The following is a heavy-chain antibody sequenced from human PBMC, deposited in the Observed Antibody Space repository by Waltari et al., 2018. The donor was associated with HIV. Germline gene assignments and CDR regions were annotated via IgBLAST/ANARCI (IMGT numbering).Heavy chain of an antibody. J-gene: IGHJ4*02. Sequence: QVQLQESGPGLLKPSQTLSLTCTVSGGSIHSASYYWTWIRQSAGKGLAWIGRIYTSGSTSYNPSLKSRVSISIDTSRNQFSLKLTSVTAADTAVYYCARDDLGSGWFFDYWGPGTLVTVSS. CDR2: IYTSGST. CDR1: GGSIHSASYY. V-gene: IGHV4-61*02. D-gene: IGHD6-19*01. CDR3: ARDDLGSGWFFDY.